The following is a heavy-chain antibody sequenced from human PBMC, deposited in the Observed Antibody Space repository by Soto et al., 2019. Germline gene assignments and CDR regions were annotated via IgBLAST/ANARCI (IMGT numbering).Heavy chain of an antibody. CDR1: GGTFSSYA. Sequence: SVKVSCKASGGTFSSYAISWVRQAPGQGLEWMGGIIPIFGTANYAQKFQGRVTITADDSTSTAYMELSSLRSEDTAVYYCARTRGQQLVPYYFDYWGQGTLVTSP. V-gene: IGHV1-69*13. CDR3: ARTRGQQLVPYYFDY. J-gene: IGHJ4*02. D-gene: IGHD6-13*01. CDR2: IIPIFGTA.